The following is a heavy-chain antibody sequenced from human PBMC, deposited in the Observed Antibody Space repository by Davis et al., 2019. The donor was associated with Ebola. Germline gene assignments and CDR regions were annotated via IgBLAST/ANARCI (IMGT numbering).Heavy chain of an antibody. Sequence: SETLSLTCSVSGGPISSGDYYWSWIRQPPGKGLEWIGYSCYSGSTNYNPSLKSRVTISVDTSKNQFSLKLSSVTAADTAVYYCARDYSNYDYYGMDVWGKGTTVTVSS. CDR3: ARDYSNYDYYGMDV. D-gene: IGHD4-11*01. V-gene: IGHV4-30-4*01. J-gene: IGHJ6*04. CDR1: GGPISSGDYY. CDR2: SCYSGST.